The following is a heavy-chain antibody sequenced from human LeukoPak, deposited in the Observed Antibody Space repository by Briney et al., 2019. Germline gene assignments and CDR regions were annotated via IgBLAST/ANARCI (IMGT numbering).Heavy chain of an antibody. CDR1: GYTFTSYG. Sequence: ASVKVSCKASGYTFTSYGISWVRQAPGHGLEWMGWISGHNGNTNYAQNLQGRVTISTDTSTSTAYMELRSLRSDDTAVYYCARDTRFGEEGQKNAFDIWGQGTMVNVSS. D-gene: IGHD3-10*01. V-gene: IGHV1-18*01. J-gene: IGHJ3*02. CDR2: ISGHNGNT. CDR3: ARDTRFGEEGQKNAFDI.